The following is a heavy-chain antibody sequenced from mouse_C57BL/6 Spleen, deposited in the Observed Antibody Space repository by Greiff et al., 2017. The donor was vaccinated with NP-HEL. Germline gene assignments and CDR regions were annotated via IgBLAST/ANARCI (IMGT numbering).Heavy chain of an antibody. CDR3: ARITTVVAHYAMDY. D-gene: IGHD1-1*01. V-gene: IGHV5-12*01. Sequence: EVKLQESGGGLVQPGGSLKLSCAASGFTFSDYYMYWVRQTPEKRLEWVAYISNGGGSPYYPDTVKGRFTISRDNAKNTLYLQMSSLKSEDTAMYYCARITTVVAHYAMDYWGQGTSVTVSS. CDR1: GFTFSDYY. CDR2: ISNGGGSP. J-gene: IGHJ4*01.